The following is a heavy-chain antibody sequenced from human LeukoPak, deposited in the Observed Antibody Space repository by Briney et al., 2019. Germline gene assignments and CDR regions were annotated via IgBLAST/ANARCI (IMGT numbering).Heavy chain of an antibody. CDR1: GASISPYY. D-gene: IGHD3-22*01. CDR2: IYYSGST. CDR3: ARHGRTYYDSSGFYLEEDWLDP. V-gene: IGHV4-59*08. J-gene: IGHJ5*02. Sequence: PSETLSLTCTVSGASISPYYWSWIRQPPGEGLEWIGYIYYSGSTNYSPSLKTRVTISVDTSRNQFSLKLSSVTAADTAVYYCARHGRTYYDSSGFYLEEDWLDPWGQGTLVTVSS.